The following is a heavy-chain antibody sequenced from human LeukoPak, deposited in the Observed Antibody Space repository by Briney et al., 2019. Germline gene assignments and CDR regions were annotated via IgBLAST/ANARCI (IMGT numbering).Heavy chain of an antibody. J-gene: IGHJ4*02. CDR2: IYYSGRT. V-gene: IGHV4-39*01. D-gene: IGHD3-9*01. CDR1: GGSISSSSYY. CDR3: ARRLARPVYFDY. Sequence: SETLSLTCTVSGGSISSSSYYWGWIRRPPGKGLEWIGSIYYSGRTYYNPSLKSRVTISVDTSKNQFSLKLSSVTAADTAVYYCARRLARPVYFDYWGQGTLVTVSS.